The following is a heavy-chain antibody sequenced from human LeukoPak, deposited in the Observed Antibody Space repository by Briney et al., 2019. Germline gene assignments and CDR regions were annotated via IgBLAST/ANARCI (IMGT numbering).Heavy chain of an antibody. CDR3: SGDGEIYDLRGLGDGAFHI. CDR1: GYTFTSYG. Sequence: AAVKVSCKASGYTFTSYGISWVRQAPGQGVEGMGWISAYNRNTRYAQTFQARVTNTADKSRRTTYMELSSLRSAEKAVYYCSGDGEIYDLRGLGDGAFHIWGQGTMVTVSS. J-gene: IGHJ3*02. D-gene: IGHD3-10*01. V-gene: IGHV1-18*01. CDR2: ISAYNRNT.